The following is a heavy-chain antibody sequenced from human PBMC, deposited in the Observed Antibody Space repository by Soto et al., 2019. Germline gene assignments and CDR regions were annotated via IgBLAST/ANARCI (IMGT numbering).Heavy chain of an antibody. V-gene: IGHV1-2*02. D-gene: IGHD2-2*01. CDR1: GYTFTGYY. CDR3: ARSDESTSYHMDL. CDR2: INPQTGGT. J-gene: IGHJ5*02. Sequence: ASVKVSCKASGYTFTGYYIHWVREAPGQGLEWMGWINPQTGGTSYAQKFQGRVTLSRDTSINTAYLELSRLRFDDAAVYFCARSDESTSYHMDLWGTGNLVTVYS.